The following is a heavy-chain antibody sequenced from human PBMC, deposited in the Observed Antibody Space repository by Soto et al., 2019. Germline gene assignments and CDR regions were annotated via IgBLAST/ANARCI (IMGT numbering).Heavy chain of an antibody. CDR2: ISGSGGST. CDR1: GFTFSSYA. V-gene: IGHV3-23*01. CDR3: AKDRYSYGYFDY. Sequence: PGGSLRLSCAASGFTFSSYAMSWVRQAPGKGLEWVSAISGSGGSTYYADSVKGRFTISRGNSKNTLYLQMNSLRAEDTAVYYCAKDRYSYGYFDYWGQGTLVTVSS. D-gene: IGHD5-18*01. J-gene: IGHJ4*02.